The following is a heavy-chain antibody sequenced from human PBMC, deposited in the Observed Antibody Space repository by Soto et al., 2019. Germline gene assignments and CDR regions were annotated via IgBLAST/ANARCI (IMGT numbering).Heavy chain of an antibody. CDR2: ISSSSSYI. V-gene: IGHV3-21*01. CDR3: ARDSLDYGMDV. Sequence: EVQLVESGGGLVKPGGSLRLSCAASGFTFSSYSMNWVRQAPGKGLEWVSSISSSSSYIYYADSVKGRFTISRDNAKNSLYLQINSLRAEDTAVYYCARDSLDYGMDVWGQGTTVTVSS. CDR1: GFTFSSYS. J-gene: IGHJ6*02.